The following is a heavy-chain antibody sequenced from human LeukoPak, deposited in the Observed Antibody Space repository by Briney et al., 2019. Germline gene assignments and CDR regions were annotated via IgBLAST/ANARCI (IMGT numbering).Heavy chain of an antibody. CDR2: ISWNSGSI. CDR1: GFTFYDYA. V-gene: IGHV3-9*01. CDR3: AKDSDYDPYGVDY. J-gene: IGHJ4*02. D-gene: IGHD3-22*01. Sequence: GGSLRRSCAASGFTFYDYAMHWVRQAPGKGLEWVSGISWNSGSIGYADSVKGRFTISRDNAKNSLYLQMNSLRAEDTALYYCAKDSDYDPYGVDYWGQGTLVTVSS.